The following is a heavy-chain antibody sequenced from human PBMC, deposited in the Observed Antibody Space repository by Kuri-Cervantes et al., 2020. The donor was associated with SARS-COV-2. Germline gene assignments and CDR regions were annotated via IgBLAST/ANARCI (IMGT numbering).Heavy chain of an antibody. D-gene: IGHD1-1*01. CDR2: IYHSGST. CDR3: AREGDDGGFDY. Sequence: SETLSLTCAVSGYSISSGYYWGWIRQPPGKGLEWIGSIYHSGSTYYNPSLKSRVTISVDTSKNQFSPKLSSVTAADTAVYYCAREGDDGGFDYWGQGTLVTVSS. CDR1: GYSISSGYY. V-gene: IGHV4-38-2*02. J-gene: IGHJ4*02.